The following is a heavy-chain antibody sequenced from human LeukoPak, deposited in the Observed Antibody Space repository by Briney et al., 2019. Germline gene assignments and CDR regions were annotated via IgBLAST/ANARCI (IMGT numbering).Heavy chain of an antibody. CDR2: ISDSGGST. CDR1: GFTFSSYA. Sequence: PGGSLRLSCAASGFTFSSYAMSWVRQAPGKGLEWVSAISDSGGSTYYADSVKGRSTISRDNSKNTLYLQMNSLRAEDTAVYYCAKPHNLIATFMDVWGKGTTVTVSS. J-gene: IGHJ6*03. D-gene: IGHD5-24*01. V-gene: IGHV3-23*01. CDR3: AKPHNLIATFMDV.